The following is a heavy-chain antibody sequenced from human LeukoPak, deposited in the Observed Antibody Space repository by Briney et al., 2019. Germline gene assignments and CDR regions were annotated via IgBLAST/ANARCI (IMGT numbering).Heavy chain of an antibody. V-gene: IGHV3-74*01. CDR2: ISRPGSST. CDR3: ARETYYYDTSGYDPCYFDY. Sequence: GGFLRLSCAASGFTFSSYWMHWVRQAPGKGLVWVSRISRPGSSTSYADSVKGRFTISRDNAKNTLYLQLNSLRAEDTAVYYCARETYYYDTSGYDPCYFDYWGQGSLDTLSS. J-gene: IGHJ4*02. CDR1: GFTFSSYW. D-gene: IGHD3-22*01.